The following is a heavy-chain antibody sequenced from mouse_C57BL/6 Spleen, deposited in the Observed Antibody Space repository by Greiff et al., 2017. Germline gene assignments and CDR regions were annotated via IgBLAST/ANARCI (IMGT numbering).Heavy chain of an antibody. CDR2: INPNNGGT. Sequence: QVQLQQSGAELVRPGTSVKVSCKASGYAFTNYLIEWVKQRPGQGLEWIGDINPNNGGTIYNQKFKGKATLTVDTSASTAYMELRSLTSDDTAVYCCAREGDDGSPFAYWGQGTLVTVSA. CDR3: AREGDDGSPFAY. J-gene: IGHJ3*01. V-gene: IGHV1-54*01. D-gene: IGHD2-3*01. CDR1: GYAFTNYL.